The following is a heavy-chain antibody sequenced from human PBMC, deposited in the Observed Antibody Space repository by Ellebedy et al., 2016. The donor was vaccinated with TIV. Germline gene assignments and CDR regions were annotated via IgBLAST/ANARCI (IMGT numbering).Heavy chain of an antibody. D-gene: IGHD1-20*01. J-gene: IGHJ3*02. CDR2: MNPNSGNT. V-gene: IGHV1-8*01. CDR3: ARGRSITGTTFNDAFDI. Sequence: ASVKVSCXASGYTFTSYDINWVRQATGQGLEWMGWMNPNSGNTGYAQKFQGRVTITADESTSTAYMELSSLRSEDTAVYYCARGRSITGTTFNDAFDIWGQGTMVTVSS. CDR1: GYTFTSYD.